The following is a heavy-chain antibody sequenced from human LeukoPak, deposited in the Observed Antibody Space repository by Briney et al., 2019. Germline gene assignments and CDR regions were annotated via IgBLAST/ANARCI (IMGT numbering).Heavy chain of an antibody. V-gene: IGHV4-34*01. D-gene: IGHD6-13*01. CDR1: GGSFSGYY. J-gene: IGHJ4*02. CDR3: ARARIAAAGTSPIDY. CDR2: IYHSGST. Sequence: PSETLSLTCAVSGGSFSGYYWSWIRQPPGKGLEWIGEIYHSGSTNYNPSLKSRVTISVDKSKTQFSLKLSSVTAADTAVYYCARARIAAAGTSPIDYWGQGTLVTVSS.